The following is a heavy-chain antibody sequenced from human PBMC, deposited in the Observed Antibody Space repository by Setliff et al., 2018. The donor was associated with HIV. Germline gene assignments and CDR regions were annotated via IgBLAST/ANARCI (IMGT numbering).Heavy chain of an antibody. Sequence: ASVKVSCKASGYSFTNYVMKWVRQAPGQGLEWMGWINTNTGKPTYAQGFTGRFVFSLDTSVSTAYPQISSLKAEDTAVYYCARAGLLTYYDFWSGQGWFDPWGQGTLVTVSS. D-gene: IGHD3-3*01. V-gene: IGHV7-4-1*02. CDR2: INTNTGKP. CDR3: ARAGLLTYYDFWSGQGWFDP. J-gene: IGHJ5*02. CDR1: GYSFTNYV.